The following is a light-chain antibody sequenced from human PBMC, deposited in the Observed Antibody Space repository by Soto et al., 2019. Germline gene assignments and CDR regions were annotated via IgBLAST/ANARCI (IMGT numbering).Light chain of an antibody. CDR1: SSDVCGYNY. Sequence: SALTQPASLSGSPGQSITISCTGNSSDVCGYNYVSWYQQHPGKAPKLMIYDVSDRPSGVSNRFSGSKSGNTASLTISGLQAEDEADYYCNSYTSSSTFPCVFGTGTKVTVL. CDR3: NSYTSSSTFPCV. V-gene: IGLV2-14*01. J-gene: IGLJ1*01. CDR2: DVS.